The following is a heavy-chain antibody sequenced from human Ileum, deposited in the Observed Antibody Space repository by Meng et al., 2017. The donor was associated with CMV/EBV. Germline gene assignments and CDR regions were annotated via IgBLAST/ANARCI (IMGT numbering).Heavy chain of an antibody. CDR1: GFTFRNYA. Sequence: GESLKISCAASGFTFRNYAMSWVRQALGKGLEWVSTINGDGGRTYFADSVKGRFTISRDNSENTLYLQMNNLRAEDTAVYYCAKDPDSYIATLGTTFDSWGQGALVTVSS. CDR2: INGDGGRT. D-gene: IGHD6-13*01. J-gene: IGHJ4*02. CDR3: AKDPDSYIATLGTTFDS. V-gene: IGHV3-23*01.